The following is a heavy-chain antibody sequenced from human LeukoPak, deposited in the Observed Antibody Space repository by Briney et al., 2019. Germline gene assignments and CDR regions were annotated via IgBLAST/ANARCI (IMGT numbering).Heavy chain of an antibody. CDR2: ISGDGGST. V-gene: IGHV3-43*02. CDR1: GFTFDDYA. D-gene: IGHD6-13*01. J-gene: IGHJ4*02. CDR3: AKMDSIAAAGTFDY. Sequence: PGGSLRLSCAASGFTFDDYAMHWVRQAPGKGLEWVSLISGDGGSTYYADCVKGRFTISRDNSKDTLFLQMNSLRAEDTAVYYCAKMDSIAAAGTFDYWGQGTLVTVSS.